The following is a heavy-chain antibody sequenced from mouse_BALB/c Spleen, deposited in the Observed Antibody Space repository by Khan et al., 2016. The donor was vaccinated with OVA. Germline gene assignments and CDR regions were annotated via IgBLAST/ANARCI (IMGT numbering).Heavy chain of an antibody. J-gene: IGHJ3*01. V-gene: IGHV5-6*01. CDR1: GFSFSSYS. Sequence: EVELVESGGDLVKPGGSLKVSCAASGFSFSSYSMSWVRQSPDKRLEWVASISSDGDYTYYPDSVKGRFTISRDNAKNTLYLQMSILKSEDKAIYYCASHLTGSFAYWGQGTLVPVSA. D-gene: IGHD4-1*01. CDR3: ASHLTGSFAY. CDR2: ISSDGDYT.